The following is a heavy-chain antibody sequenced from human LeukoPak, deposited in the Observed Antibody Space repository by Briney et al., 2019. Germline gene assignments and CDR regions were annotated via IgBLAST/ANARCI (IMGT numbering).Heavy chain of an antibody. CDR2: IYYSGST. CDR1: GGSISSDDYY. Sequence: PSQTLSLTCTVSGGSISSDDYYWSWIRQPPGKGLEWIGYIYYSGSTYYNPSLKSRVTISVDTSKNQFSLKLSSVTAADTAVYYCASLCTADAFDIWGQGTMVTVSS. D-gene: IGHD3-10*02. CDR3: ASLCTADAFDI. V-gene: IGHV4-30-4*01. J-gene: IGHJ3*02.